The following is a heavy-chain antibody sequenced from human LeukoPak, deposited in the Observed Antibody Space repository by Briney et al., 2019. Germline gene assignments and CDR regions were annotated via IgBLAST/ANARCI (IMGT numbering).Heavy chain of an antibody. CDR2: IIPILGIA. CDR1: GGTFSSYA. J-gene: IGHJ6*02. Sequence: SVKVSCKASGGTFSSYAISWVRQAPGQGLEWMGRIIPILGIANYAQKFQGRVTITADKSTSTAYMELSSLRSEDTAVYYCASNTIWGSYRYYYGMDVWGQGTTVTVSS. D-gene: IGHD3-16*02. CDR3: ASNTIWGSYRYYYGMDV. V-gene: IGHV1-69*04.